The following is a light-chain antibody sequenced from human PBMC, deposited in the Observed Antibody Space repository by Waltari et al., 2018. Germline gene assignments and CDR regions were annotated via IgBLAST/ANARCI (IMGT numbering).Light chain of an antibody. J-gene: IGLJ3*02. CDR2: NVS. CDR1: SSDVGGYTF. V-gene: IGLV2-23*02. CDR3: CSYAGGSTSVV. Sequence: QSALTHPASGSGSPGRSLTISSTGTSSDVGGYTFVSCYQQRPGNSPKLRIYNVSKRPSCASHLFAGAQSARTAAVTISSVQAEDEADYYGCSYAGGSTSVVFGGGTKVTVL.